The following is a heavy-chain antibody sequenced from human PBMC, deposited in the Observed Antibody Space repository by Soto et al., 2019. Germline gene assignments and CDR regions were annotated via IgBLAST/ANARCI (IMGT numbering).Heavy chain of an antibody. CDR2: INPSGGST. CDR3: AREDDSSGYSTPDAFDI. J-gene: IGHJ3*02. CDR1: GYTFTIYY. V-gene: IGHV1-46*01. D-gene: IGHD3-22*01. Sequence: ASVKVSCKASGYTFTIYYMHCVLQSPLQWLEWMGIINPSGGSTSYAQKFQGRVTMTRDTSTSTVYMELSSLRSEDTAVYYCAREDDSSGYSTPDAFDIWGQGTMVT.